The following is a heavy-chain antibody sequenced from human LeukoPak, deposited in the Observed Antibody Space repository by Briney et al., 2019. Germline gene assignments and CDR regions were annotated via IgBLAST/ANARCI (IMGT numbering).Heavy chain of an antibody. CDR1: GFTFSSYG. Sequence: GGSLRLSCAASGFTFSSYGMHWVRQAPGKGLEWVAFIRYDGSNKYYADSVKGRFTISRDNSKNTLYLQMNSLRAEDTAVYYCAKVRSGYCSSTSCYDIYYYYYMDVWGRGTTVTVSS. J-gene: IGHJ6*03. D-gene: IGHD2-2*01. CDR3: AKVRSGYCSSTSCYDIYYYYYMDV. V-gene: IGHV3-30*02. CDR2: IRYDGSNK.